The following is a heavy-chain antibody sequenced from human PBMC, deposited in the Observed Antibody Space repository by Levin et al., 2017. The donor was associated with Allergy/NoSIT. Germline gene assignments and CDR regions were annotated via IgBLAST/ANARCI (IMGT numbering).Heavy chain of an antibody. J-gene: IGHJ4*02. CDR2: IKEDGSER. CDR3: ARGRDSFDY. Sequence: GGSLRLSCAASALTFSSYWMTWVRQAPGKGLEWVANIKEDGSERYYVDFVKGRFTISRDNAKNSLYLQMNSLRAEDTAVYYCARGRDSFDYWGQGTLVTVSS. V-gene: IGHV3-7*01. CDR1: ALTFSSYW.